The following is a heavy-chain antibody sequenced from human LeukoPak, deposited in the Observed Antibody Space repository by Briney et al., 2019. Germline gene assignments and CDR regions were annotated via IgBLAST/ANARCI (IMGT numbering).Heavy chain of an antibody. V-gene: IGHV1-69*04. D-gene: IGHD3-22*01. CDR2: IIPIFGIA. CDR1: GGTFSSYA. Sequence: ASVKVSCKASGGTFSSYAISWVRQAPGQGLEWMGRIIPIFGIANYAQKFQGRVTITADKSTSTAYMELSSLRSEDTAVYYCAGVPTYYYDSSGYHYYGMDVWGQGTTVTVSS. J-gene: IGHJ6*02. CDR3: AGVPTYYYDSSGYHYYGMDV.